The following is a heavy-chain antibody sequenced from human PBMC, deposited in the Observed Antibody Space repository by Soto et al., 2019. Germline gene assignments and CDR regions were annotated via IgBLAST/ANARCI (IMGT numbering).Heavy chain of an antibody. CDR3: AREDGLYDILTGKKPLYGMDV. J-gene: IGHJ6*02. V-gene: IGHV4-31*03. D-gene: IGHD3-9*01. CDR1: GGSISSGGYY. Sequence: PSETLSLTCTVPGGSISSGGYYWSWIRQHPGKGLEWIGYIYYSGSTYYNPSLKSRVTISVDTSKNQFSLKLSSVTAADTAVYYCAREDGLYDILTGKKPLYGMDVWGQGTTVTVSS. CDR2: IYYSGST.